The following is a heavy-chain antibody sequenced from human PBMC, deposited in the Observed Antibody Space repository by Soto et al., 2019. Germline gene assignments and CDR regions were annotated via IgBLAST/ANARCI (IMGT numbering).Heavy chain of an antibody. D-gene: IGHD3-3*01. CDR3: AKDSFTTFGVVFISGMDV. V-gene: IGHV3-23*01. CDR2: ISGSGGST. CDR1: GFTFSSYA. J-gene: IGHJ6*02. Sequence: GGSLRLSCAGSGFTFSSYAMSWVRQAPGKGLEWVSAISGSGGSTYYADSVKGRFTISRDNSKNTLYLQMNSLRAEDTAVYYCAKDSFTTFGVVFISGMDVWGQGTTVTVSS.